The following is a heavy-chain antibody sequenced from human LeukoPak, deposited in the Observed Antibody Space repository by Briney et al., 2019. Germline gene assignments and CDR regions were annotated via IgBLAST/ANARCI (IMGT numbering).Heavy chain of an antibody. CDR3: ARGGTRGYSPVDY. CDR1: GFTFSSYS. V-gene: IGHV3-48*01. J-gene: IGHJ4*02. D-gene: IGHD5-18*01. CDR2: ISSSSSTI. Sequence: PGGSLRLSCAASGFTFSSYSMNWVRRAPGKGLEWVSYISSSSSTIYYADSVKGRFTISRDNAKNSLFLQMNSLRVEDTAVYYCARGGTRGYSPVDYWGQGILVTVSS.